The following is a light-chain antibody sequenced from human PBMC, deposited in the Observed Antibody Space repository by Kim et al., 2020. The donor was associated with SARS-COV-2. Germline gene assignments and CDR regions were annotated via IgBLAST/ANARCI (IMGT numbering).Light chain of an antibody. Sequence: LSPGERATLSCRASQSVNNNYLAWYQQKPGQAPRLLIHSASTRATDIPDRFSGSGSETDFTLTITRLEPEDFAVYYCQQYDRFPYSFGQGTKLEIK. CDR2: SAS. J-gene: IGKJ2*03. CDR3: QQYDRFPYS. CDR1: QSVNNNY. V-gene: IGKV3-20*01.